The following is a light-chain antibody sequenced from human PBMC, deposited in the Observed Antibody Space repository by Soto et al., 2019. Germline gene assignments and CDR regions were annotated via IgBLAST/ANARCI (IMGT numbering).Light chain of an antibody. J-gene: IGKJ3*01. CDR2: ATS. V-gene: IGKV1-9*01. CDR1: QGISSY. Sequence: IQLTQSLSSLSASVGDRVTITCRASQGISSYLAWYQQKPGRAPELLIYATSTLQSGVPSRFSGSGSGTDFTLTISSLQPEDFGTYYCQQLNTYPLTFGPGTKVDIK. CDR3: QQLNTYPLT.